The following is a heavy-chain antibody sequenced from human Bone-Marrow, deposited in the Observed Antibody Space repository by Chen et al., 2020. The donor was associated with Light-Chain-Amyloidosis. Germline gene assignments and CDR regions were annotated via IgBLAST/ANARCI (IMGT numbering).Heavy chain of an antibody. CDR3: TRHPGYSSAVYYYYGMDV. J-gene: IGHJ6*02. D-gene: IGHD6-25*01. V-gene: IGHV3-73*01. CDR1: GFTFSGSA. Sequence: EVQLVESGGGLVQPGGSLKLSCAASGFTFSGSAMHWVRQASGKGLEWVGRIRSKANSYATAYAASVKGRFTISRDDSKNTAYLQMNSLKTEDTAVYYCTRHPGYSSAVYYYYGMDVWGQGTTVTVSS. CDR2: IRSKANSYAT.